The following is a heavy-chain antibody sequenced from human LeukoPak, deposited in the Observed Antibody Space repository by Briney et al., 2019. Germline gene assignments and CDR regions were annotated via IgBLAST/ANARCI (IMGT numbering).Heavy chain of an antibody. CDR1: GDSINSRSYY. D-gene: IGHD2-2*02. Sequence: PSETLSLTCAVSGDSINSRSYYWAWIRQPPGKGLEWIGSIYHSESTYYNPSLKSRVTISLDTSKNQFSLRLSSLTAADTAVYYCARDGCSSTSCYTNYYYYMDVWGKGTTVTVSS. CDR2: IYHSEST. J-gene: IGHJ6*03. CDR3: ARDGCSSTSCYTNYYYYMDV. V-gene: IGHV4-39*07.